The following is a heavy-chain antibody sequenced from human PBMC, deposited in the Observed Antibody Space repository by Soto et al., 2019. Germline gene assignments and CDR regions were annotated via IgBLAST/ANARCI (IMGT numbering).Heavy chain of an antibody. Sequence: GGSLRLSCAASGFTFSGSAMHWVRQASGKGLEWVGRIRSKANSYATAYAASVKGRFTISRDDSKNTAYLQMNSLKTEDTAVYYCTRPNLNYYDSSGYYYGFDPWGQGTLVTVSS. D-gene: IGHD3-22*01. V-gene: IGHV3-73*01. CDR3: TRPNLNYYDSSGYYYGFDP. CDR1: GFTFSGSA. J-gene: IGHJ5*02. CDR2: IRSKANSYAT.